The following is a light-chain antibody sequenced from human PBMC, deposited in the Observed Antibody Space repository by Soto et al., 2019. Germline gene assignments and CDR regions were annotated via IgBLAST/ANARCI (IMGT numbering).Light chain of an antibody. V-gene: IGLV1-51*01. J-gene: IGLJ3*02. CDR2: GND. Sequence: QAVVTQPPSVSAAPGQRVTISCSGSRSNIGNEIVSWYQQIFPGTAPKLLIYGNDRRPSGITDRFSGSKSGTSATLTITGLQTGDEADYYCATWDASLSEVVFGGGTKLTVL. CDR1: RSNIGNEI. CDR3: ATWDASLSEVV.